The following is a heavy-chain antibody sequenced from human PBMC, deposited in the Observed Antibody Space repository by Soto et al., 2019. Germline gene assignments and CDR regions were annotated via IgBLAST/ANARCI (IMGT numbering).Heavy chain of an antibody. CDR1: GDSINSGGYH. Sequence: QVQLQESGPGLVKPSQTLSLTCTVSGDSINSGGYHWSWIRQHPVKGLEWIGYIYHSGSRYFNPSIMRRVEMSVDTSKHHIPLRLDSVAAADTAMYYCARGTVTTDHWFGFWGQGTLVTVSS. J-gene: IGHJ5*01. V-gene: IGHV4-31*03. CDR3: ARGTVTTDHWFGF. D-gene: IGHD4-4*01. CDR2: IYHSGSR.